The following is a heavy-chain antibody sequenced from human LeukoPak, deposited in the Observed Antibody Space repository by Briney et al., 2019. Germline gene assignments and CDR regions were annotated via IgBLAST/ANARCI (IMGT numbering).Heavy chain of an antibody. J-gene: IGHJ3*02. Sequence: GGSLRLSCAASGFTFSSYWMHWVRQAPGKGLVWVSRINTDGSSTSYADSVKGRFTISRDNAKNTLYLQMNSLRAEDTAVYYCARRSGTWSGSAWAFDIWGQGTVVTVSS. V-gene: IGHV3-74*01. CDR3: ARRSGTWSGSAWAFDI. D-gene: IGHD1-14*01. CDR2: INTDGSST. CDR1: GFTFSSYW.